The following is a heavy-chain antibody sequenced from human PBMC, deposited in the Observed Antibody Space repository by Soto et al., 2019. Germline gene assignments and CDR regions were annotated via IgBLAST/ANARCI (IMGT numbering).Heavy chain of an antibody. CDR2: IIPIFGTA. CDR1: GGTFSSYA. J-gene: IGHJ5*02. CDR3: ARDAPLPYCSGGSCYSNWFDP. Sequence: QVQLVQSGAEVKKPGSSVKVSCKASGGTFSSYAISWVRQAPGQGLEWMGGIIPIFGTANYAQKFQGRVTSTADESTSTAYMELSSLRSEDTAVYYCARDAPLPYCSGGSCYSNWFDPWGQGTLVTVSS. V-gene: IGHV1-69*01. D-gene: IGHD2-15*01.